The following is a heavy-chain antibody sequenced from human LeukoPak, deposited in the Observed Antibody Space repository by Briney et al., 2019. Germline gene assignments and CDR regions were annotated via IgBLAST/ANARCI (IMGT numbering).Heavy chain of an antibody. CDR3: ARDSQLMITFGGVTVPGFDY. CDR1: GYTFTSYG. CDR2: ISAYNGNT. Sequence: ASVKVSCKASGYTFTSYGISWVRQAPGQGLEWMGGISAYNGNTNYAQKLQGRVTMTTDTSTSAAYMELRSLRSDDTAVYSCARDSQLMITFGGVTVPGFDYRGQGNLVTVSS. D-gene: IGHD3-16*01. V-gene: IGHV1-18*04. J-gene: IGHJ4*02.